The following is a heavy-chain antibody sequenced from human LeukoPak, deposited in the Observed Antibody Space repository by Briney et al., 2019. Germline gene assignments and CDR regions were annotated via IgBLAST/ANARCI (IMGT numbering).Heavy chain of an antibody. J-gene: IGHJ4*02. D-gene: IGHD2-15*01. CDR2: ISAYNGNT. V-gene: IGHV1-18*04. Sequence: GASVKVSCKASGYTFTSYGISWVRQAPGQGLEWMGWISAYNGNTNYAQKLQGRVTMTTDTSTSTAYMELRSLRSDDTAVYYCARDVPLLPPSHFDYWGQGTLVTVSS. CDR1: GYTFTSYG. CDR3: ARDVPLLPPSHFDY.